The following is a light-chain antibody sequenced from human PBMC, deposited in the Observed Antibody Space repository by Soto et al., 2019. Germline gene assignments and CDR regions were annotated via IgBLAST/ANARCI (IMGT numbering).Light chain of an antibody. J-gene: IGLJ3*02. V-gene: IGLV2-14*01. CDR2: EVS. CDR1: SSDVGAYNY. Sequence: QSALTQPASVSGSPGQSITISCTGTSSDVGAYNYVSWYQQHPGKAPKLMIYEVSNRPSGVSNRFSGSKSGNTASQTISGLQAEDEADYYCNSYTSSSARVFGGGTKVTVL. CDR3: NSYTSSSARV.